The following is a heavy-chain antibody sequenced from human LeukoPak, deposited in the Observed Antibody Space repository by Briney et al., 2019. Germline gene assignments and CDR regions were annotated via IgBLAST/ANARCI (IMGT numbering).Heavy chain of an antibody. Sequence: PSETLSLTCAVYGGSFSGYYWSWIRQPPGKGLEWIGEINHSGSTNYNPSLKSRVTISVDTSKNQFSLKLSSVTAADTAVYYCARGSTTKVYYYMDVWGKGTTVTVSS. J-gene: IGHJ6*03. CDR3: ARGSTTKVYYYMDV. V-gene: IGHV4-34*01. CDR2: INHSGST. D-gene: IGHD5/OR15-5a*01. CDR1: GGSFSGYY.